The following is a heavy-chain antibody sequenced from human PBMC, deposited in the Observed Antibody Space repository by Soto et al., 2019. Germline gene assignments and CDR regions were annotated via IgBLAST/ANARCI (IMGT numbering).Heavy chain of an antibody. CDR1: GDSVSTNSAT. D-gene: IGHD2-8*01. J-gene: IGHJ5*01. V-gene: IGHV6-1*01. CDR2: TYYRSKWYN. CDR3: ARLIGNSWLDS. Sequence: SQTLSLTCAISGDSVSTNSATWECIRQSPSRGLEWLGRTYYRSKWYNDYAVSVKGRITINPDTSNNQLSLQLNSVTPDDTAVYYCARLIGNSWLDSWGQGTLVTVSS.